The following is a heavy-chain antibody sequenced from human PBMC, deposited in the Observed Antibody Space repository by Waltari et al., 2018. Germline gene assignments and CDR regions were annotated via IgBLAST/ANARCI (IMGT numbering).Heavy chain of an antibody. CDR2: INHIGST. J-gene: IGHJ5*02. CDR1: GGSFSGYY. Sequence: QVQLQQWGAGLLKPSETLSLTCAVYGGSFSGYYWSWIRQPPGKGLEWIGEINHIGSTNYNPSLKSRGTISVDTAKNQFSLKLSSVTAADTAVYYCARGGWLLWSGYFQGPNWFDPWGQGTLVTVSS. D-gene: IGHD3-3*01. V-gene: IGHV4-34*01. CDR3: ARGGWLLWSGYFQGPNWFDP.